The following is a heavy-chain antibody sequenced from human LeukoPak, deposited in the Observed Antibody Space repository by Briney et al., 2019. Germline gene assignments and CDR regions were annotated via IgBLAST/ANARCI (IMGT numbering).Heavy chain of an antibody. Sequence: SETLSLTCTVSGYSISTGYYWGWIRQPPGKGLQWIGSIYRTGSTYYNPSLKSRVTISVDTSKNQFSLKLSSVTAADTAVYYCARLKTLTIAAAGTRFDYWGQGTLVTVSS. D-gene: IGHD6-13*01. CDR2: IYRTGST. J-gene: IGHJ4*02. V-gene: IGHV4-38-2*02. CDR1: GYSISTGYY. CDR3: ARLKTLTIAAAGTRFDY.